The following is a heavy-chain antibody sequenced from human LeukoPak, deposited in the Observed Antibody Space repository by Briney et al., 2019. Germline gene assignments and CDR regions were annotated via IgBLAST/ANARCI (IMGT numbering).Heavy chain of an antibody. CDR2: TYYRSKWYN. V-gene: IGHV6-1*01. D-gene: IGHD6-13*01. CDR3: ARVLEYSGSWNYFDY. J-gene: IGHJ4*02. CDR1: GDSVSSNSAA. Sequence: SQTLSLTCAISGDSVSSNSAAWNWIRQSPSRGLEWLGRTYYRSKWYNDYAVSVKSRIIINPDTSKNQFSLHLNSVTPEDTAVYYCARVLEYSGSWNYFDYWGQGTLVTVSS.